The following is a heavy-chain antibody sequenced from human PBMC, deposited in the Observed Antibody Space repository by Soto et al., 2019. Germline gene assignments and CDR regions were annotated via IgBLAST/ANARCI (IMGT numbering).Heavy chain of an antibody. V-gene: IGHV3-43*01. CDR3: AKEYGGGIDRFYYFYY. Sequence: GGSLRLSCAASGFTFDDYTMHWVRQAPGKGLEWVSLISWDGGSTYYADSVKGRFTISRDNSKNSLYLQMNSLRTEDTALYYCAKEYGGGIDRFYYFYYWGQGTLVTVSS. D-gene: IGHD3-16*01. CDR1: GFTFDDYT. CDR2: ISWDGGST. J-gene: IGHJ4*02.